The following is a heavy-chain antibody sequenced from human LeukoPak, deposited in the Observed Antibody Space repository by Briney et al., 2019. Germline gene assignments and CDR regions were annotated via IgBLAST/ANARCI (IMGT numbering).Heavy chain of an antibody. CDR3: ATEWFGELLPFDY. CDR2: ISGSGGST. J-gene: IGHJ4*02. V-gene: IGHV3-23*01. Sequence: GGSLRLPCAASGSTFSSYAMSWVRQAPGKGLEWVSAISGSGGSTYYADSVKGRFTISRDNSKNTLYLQMNSLRAEDTAVYYCATEWFGELLPFDYWGQGTLVTVSS. D-gene: IGHD3-10*01. CDR1: GSTFSSYA.